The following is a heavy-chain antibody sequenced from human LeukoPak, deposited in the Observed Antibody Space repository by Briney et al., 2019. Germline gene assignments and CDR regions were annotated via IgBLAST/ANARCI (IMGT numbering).Heavy chain of an antibody. CDR1: GFTFSSYA. D-gene: IGHD5-12*01. CDR2: ISYDGSNK. Sequence: GRSLRLSCAASGFTFSSYAMHWVRQAPGKGLEWVAVISYDGSNKYYADSVKGRFTISRDNSKNTLYLQMNSLRAEDTAVYYCARDGKYSGYDHFDYWGQGTLVTVSS. V-gene: IGHV3-30-3*01. CDR3: ARDGKYSGYDHFDY. J-gene: IGHJ4*02.